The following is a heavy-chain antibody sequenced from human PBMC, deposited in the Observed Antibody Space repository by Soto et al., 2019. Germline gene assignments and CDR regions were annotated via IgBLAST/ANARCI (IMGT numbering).Heavy chain of an antibody. V-gene: IGHV3-9*01. Sequence: EVQLVESGGGLVQPGRSLRLSCAASGFTFDDYAMHWVRQAPGKGLEWVSGISWNSGSIGYADSVKGRFTISRDNAKNSLYLQMNSLRAEDTALYYCAKDTKGFGEYYGMDVWGQGTTVTVSS. CDR2: ISWNSGSI. CDR3: AKDTKGFGEYYGMDV. J-gene: IGHJ6*02. D-gene: IGHD3-10*01. CDR1: GFTFDDYA.